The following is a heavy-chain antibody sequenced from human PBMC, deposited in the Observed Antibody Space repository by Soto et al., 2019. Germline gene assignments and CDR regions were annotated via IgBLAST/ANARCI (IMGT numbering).Heavy chain of an antibody. J-gene: IGHJ4*02. CDR3: ASGRPESDYFDY. Sequence: QVQLQQWGAGLLKPSETLSLTCAVYGGSFSGYYWSWIRQPPGKGLEWIGEINHSGSTNYNPSLKRRVAISVDTSKNQFSLKLSSVTAADTAVYYCASGRPESDYFDYRGQGTLVTVSS. CDR1: GGSFSGYY. CDR2: INHSGST. V-gene: IGHV4-34*01.